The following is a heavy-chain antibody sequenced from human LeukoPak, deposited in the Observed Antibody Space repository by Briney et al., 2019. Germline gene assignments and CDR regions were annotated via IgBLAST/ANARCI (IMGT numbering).Heavy chain of an antibody. J-gene: IGHJ4*02. CDR2: ISGSGGST. D-gene: IGHD6-19*01. V-gene: IGHV3-23*01. CDR3: AKCSGSSGWYEGDY. Sequence: PGGSLRLSCAASGFTFSSYAMSWVRQAPGKGLEWVSAISGSGGSTYYADSVKGRFTISRDNSKNTLYLQMNSLRAEDTAVYYCAKCSGSSGWYEGDYWGQGTLVTVSS. CDR1: GFTFSSYA.